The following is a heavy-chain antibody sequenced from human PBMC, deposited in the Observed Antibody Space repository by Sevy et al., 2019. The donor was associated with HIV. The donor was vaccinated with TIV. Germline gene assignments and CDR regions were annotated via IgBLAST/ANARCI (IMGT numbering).Heavy chain of an antibody. D-gene: IGHD2-15*01. Sequence: ASVNVSCKVSGYTFNTYRIHWVRQAPGQGLEWMGWISPHNGDTNYAQRLQGRVTMLTDTSSSTAYMELKSLGSDDTAVYYCARAYCSGGRCYSLASWGQGTLVTVSS. V-gene: IGHV1-18*01. CDR1: GYTFNTYR. CDR3: ARAYCSGGRCYSLAS. CDR2: ISPHNGDT. J-gene: IGHJ5*02.